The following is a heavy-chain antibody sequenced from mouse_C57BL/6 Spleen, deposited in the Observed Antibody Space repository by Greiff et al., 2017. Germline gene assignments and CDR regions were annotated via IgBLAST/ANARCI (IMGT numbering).Heavy chain of an antibody. V-gene: IGHV1-15*01. J-gene: IGHJ2*01. Sequence: VQLQQSGAELVRPGASVTLSCTASGYTFTDYEMHWVKQTPVHGLEWIGAIDPETGGTAYNQKFKGKAILTAEKSSSTAYMELRRLTSDDSAVYYCTRSRASNFHFDYWGQGTTLTVSS. CDR1: GYTFTDYE. D-gene: IGHD1-2*01. CDR3: TRSRASNFHFDY. CDR2: IDPETGGT.